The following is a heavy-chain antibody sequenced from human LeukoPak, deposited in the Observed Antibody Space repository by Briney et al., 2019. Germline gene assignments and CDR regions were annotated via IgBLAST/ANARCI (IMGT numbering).Heavy chain of an antibody. CDR2: INHSGST. Sequence: SETLSLTCTVSGGSISSGSYYWSWIRQPPGKGLEWIGEINHSGSTNYNPSLKSRVTISVDTSKNQFSLKLSSVPAADTAVYYCARLTKNDSGSFRFGKKKRGYMDVWGKGTTVTISS. CDR1: GGSISSGSYY. CDR3: ARLTKNDSGSFRFGKKKRGYMDV. D-gene: IGHD3-10*01. J-gene: IGHJ6*03. V-gene: IGHV4-39*07.